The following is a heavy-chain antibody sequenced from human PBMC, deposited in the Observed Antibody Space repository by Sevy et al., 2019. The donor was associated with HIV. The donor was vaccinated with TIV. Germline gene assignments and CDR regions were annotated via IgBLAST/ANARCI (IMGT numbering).Heavy chain of an antibody. CDR1: GFTFSSYS. Sequence: GGSLRLSCAASGFTFSSYSMNWVRQAPGKGLEWVSSISISGIYIHYADSVKGRITISRDNAKNSLYLQMNSLRAEDTAVYYCARYEEDTSMVNAFDIWGQGTMVTVSS. CDR2: ISISGIYI. J-gene: IGHJ3*02. CDR3: ARYEEDTSMVNAFDI. D-gene: IGHD5-18*01. V-gene: IGHV3-21*06.